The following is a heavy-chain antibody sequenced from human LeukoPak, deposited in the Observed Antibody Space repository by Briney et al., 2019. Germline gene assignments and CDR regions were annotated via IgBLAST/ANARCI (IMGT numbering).Heavy chain of an antibody. V-gene: IGHV3-30*02. CDR3: AKDIVVVVPAARNVYYYYYMDV. J-gene: IGHJ6*03. CDR2: IRYDGSNK. Sequence: GGSLRLSCAASGFTFSSYGMHWVRQAPGKGLEWVAFIRYDGSNKYYADSVKGRFTISRDNSKNTLYLQMNSLRAEDMAVYYCAKDIVVVVPAARNVYYYYYMDVWGKGTTVTVSS. CDR1: GFTFSSYG. D-gene: IGHD2-2*01.